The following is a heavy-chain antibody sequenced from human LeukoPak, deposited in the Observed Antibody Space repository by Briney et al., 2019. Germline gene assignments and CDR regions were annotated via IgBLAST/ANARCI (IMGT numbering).Heavy chain of an antibody. V-gene: IGHV3-30*18. D-gene: IGHD1-26*01. CDR2: ISDDGRNK. J-gene: IGHJ3*02. CDR3: AKDQGDAGVAFDI. CDR1: GVTFDDYG. Sequence: PGGSLRLSCAASGVTFDDYGMSWVRQAPGKGVDWGAVISDDGRNKYYADSVKGRFTTSRDNSKSTLYLQMHSLRAEDTAVYYCAKDQGDAGVAFDIWGHGTMVIVSS.